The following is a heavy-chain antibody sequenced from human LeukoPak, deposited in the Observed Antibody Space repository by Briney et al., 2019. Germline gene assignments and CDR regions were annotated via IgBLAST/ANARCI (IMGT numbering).Heavy chain of an antibody. V-gene: IGHV4-59*12. D-gene: IGHD5-24*01. CDR2: IYYSGST. J-gene: IGHJ6*03. Sequence: PSETLSLTCTVSGGSISSYYWSWIRQPPGKGLEWIGYIYYSGSTNYNPSLKSRVTISVDTSKNQFSLNLSSVTAADTAVYYCARAMAFTYYYYYMDVWGKGTTVTVSS. CDR3: ARAMAFTYYYYYMDV. CDR1: GGSISSYY.